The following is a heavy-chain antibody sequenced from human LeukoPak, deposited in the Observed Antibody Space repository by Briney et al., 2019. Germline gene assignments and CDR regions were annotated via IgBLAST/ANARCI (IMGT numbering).Heavy chain of an antibody. D-gene: IGHD6-13*01. J-gene: IGHJ5*02. CDR2: ISSSSSYI. CDR3: ARDLTAGYSSSWYHVNWFDP. CDR1: GFTFSSYS. Sequence: GGSLRLSCAASGFTFSSYSMNWVRQAPGKGLEWVSSISSSSSYIYYADSVKGRFTISRDNAKNSLYLQMNSLRAEDTAVYYCARDLTAGYSSSWYHVNWFDPWGQGTLVTVSS. V-gene: IGHV3-21*01.